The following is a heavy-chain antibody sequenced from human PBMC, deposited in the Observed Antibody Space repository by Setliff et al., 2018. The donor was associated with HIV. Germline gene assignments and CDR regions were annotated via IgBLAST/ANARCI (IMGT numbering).Heavy chain of an antibody. V-gene: IGHV4-4*02. J-gene: IGHJ3*02. Sequence: SETLSLTCTVSGGSISSNWWNWVRQSPGKGLEWIGEITHSGSTNYSPSLQSRVTISVDTSKNQVSLRLSPVTAADTAVYYCARGHLHDTSGYYLRGFDIWGQGTMVTVSS. CDR3: ARGHLHDTSGYYLRGFDI. CDR2: ITHSGST. CDR1: GGSISSNW. D-gene: IGHD3-22*01.